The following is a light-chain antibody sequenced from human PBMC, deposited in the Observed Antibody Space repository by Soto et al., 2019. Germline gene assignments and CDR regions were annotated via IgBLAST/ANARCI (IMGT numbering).Light chain of an antibody. Sequence: QSVLTQPPSVSAAPGQKVTLSCSGSSSNIGNNLVCWYQQLPGTAPKLLIYENNKRPSGIPDRFSGSKSGTSATLGITGLQTGDEADYYCGTWASSLSEDVFGTGTKVTVL. V-gene: IGLV1-51*02. CDR2: ENN. CDR3: GTWASSLSEDV. CDR1: SSNIGNNL. J-gene: IGLJ1*01.